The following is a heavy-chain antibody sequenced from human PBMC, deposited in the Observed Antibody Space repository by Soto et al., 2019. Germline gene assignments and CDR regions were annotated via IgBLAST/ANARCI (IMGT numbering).Heavy chain of an antibody. V-gene: IGHV4-61*01. CDR3: ARESSILPPDSGKKIDP. J-gene: IGHJ5*01. Sequence: XATLWLTCTVSGGSFNSGHFYWNWIRQSPGKGLEWIGYIYYSGSTNYNSSLKSRLSISIDTSRNQFSLKLTSVTAADTAVYYCARESSILPPDSGKKIDPWGQGILVTVSS. D-gene: IGHD3-10*01. CDR2: IYYSGST. CDR1: GGSFNSGHFY.